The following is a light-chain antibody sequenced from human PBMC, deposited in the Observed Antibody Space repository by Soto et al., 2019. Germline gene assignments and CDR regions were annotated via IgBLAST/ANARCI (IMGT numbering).Light chain of an antibody. V-gene: IGKV1-6*01. J-gene: IGKJ1*01. CDR2: AAS. CDR1: QGIRKD. CDR3: LQLYNFSWT. Sequence: AIQMTQSPSSLSASLGDRVTISCRASQGIRKDLAWYQQKPGKAPKVXIFAASNLQSGVPSRFSGSGSGTDFTLTISRLQPEGFATYYCLQLYNFSWTFGQGTKVDI.